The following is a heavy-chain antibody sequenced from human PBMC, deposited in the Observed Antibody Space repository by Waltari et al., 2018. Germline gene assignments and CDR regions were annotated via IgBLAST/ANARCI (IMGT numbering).Heavy chain of an antibody. D-gene: IGHD1-20*01. CDR3: ARDVGITGTGDAFDI. J-gene: IGHJ3*02. Sequence: EVQLVESGGGLVKPGGSLRLSCAASGFTFSSYSMNWVRQAPGKGLESVSSISSSSSYIYYADSVKGRFTISRDNAKNSLYLQMNSLRAEDTAVYYCARDVGITGTGDAFDIWGQGTMVTVSS. CDR1: GFTFSSYS. V-gene: IGHV3-21*01. CDR2: ISSSSSYI.